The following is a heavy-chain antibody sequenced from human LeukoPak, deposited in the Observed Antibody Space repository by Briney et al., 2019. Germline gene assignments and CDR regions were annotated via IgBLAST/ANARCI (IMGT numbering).Heavy chain of an antibody. CDR3: ARDNDYYYYGMDV. J-gene: IGHJ6*02. CDR2: ISSSGSTI. Sequence: GGSLRLSCAASGFTFSSYEMNWVRQAPGKGLEWVSYISSSGSTIYYADSVKGRFTISRDNAKNSLYLQMSSLRAEDTAVYYCARDNDYYYYGMDVWGQGTTVTVSS. CDR1: GFTFSSYE. V-gene: IGHV3-48*03.